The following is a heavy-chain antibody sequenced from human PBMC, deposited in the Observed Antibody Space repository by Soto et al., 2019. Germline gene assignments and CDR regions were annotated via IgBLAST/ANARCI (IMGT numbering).Heavy chain of an antibody. Sequence: EPLSLTCNVSGNSVSSGSYYWTWVRQPPGKGLEWIGNIYYSGTTNYNPSLQNRVTISIDTSKNQHSLKLTSVTAADAALYYWARDIRGYRRSFDYLGQGYQVTV. D-gene: IGHD5-18*01. V-gene: IGHV4-61*01. J-gene: IGHJ4*02. CDR3: ARDIRGYRRSFDY. CDR1: GNSVSSGSYY. CDR2: IYYSGTT.